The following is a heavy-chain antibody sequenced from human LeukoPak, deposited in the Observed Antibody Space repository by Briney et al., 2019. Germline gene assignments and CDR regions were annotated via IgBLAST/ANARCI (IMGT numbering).Heavy chain of an antibody. CDR1: GFTFSDYY. Sequence: GGSLRLSCAASGFTFSDYYMSWIRQAPGKGLEWVSYISSSGSTIYYADSVKGRFTISRDNAKNSLYLQMNSLRAEDTAVYYCARVAEDVLLWLGELFCAFDIWGQGTMVTVSS. V-gene: IGHV3-11*04. D-gene: IGHD3-10*01. CDR2: ISSSGSTI. CDR3: ARVAEDVLLWLGELFCAFDI. J-gene: IGHJ3*02.